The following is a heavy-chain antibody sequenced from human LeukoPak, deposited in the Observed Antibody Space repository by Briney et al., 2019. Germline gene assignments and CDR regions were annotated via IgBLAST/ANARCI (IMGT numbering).Heavy chain of an antibody. CDR2: IYYSGST. D-gene: IGHD6-6*01. CDR1: GGSISSYY. Sequence: SSETLSLTCTVSGGSISSYYWSWIRQPPGKGLEWIGYIYYSGSTNYNPSLKSRVTISVDTSKNQFSLKLSSVTAADTAVYYCARDRGSSGAFYDYWGQGTLVTVSS. V-gene: IGHV4-59*01. CDR3: ARDRGSSGAFYDY. J-gene: IGHJ4*02.